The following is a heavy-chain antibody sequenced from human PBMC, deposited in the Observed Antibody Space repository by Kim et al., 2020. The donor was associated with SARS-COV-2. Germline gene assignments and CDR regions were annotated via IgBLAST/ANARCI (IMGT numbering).Heavy chain of an antibody. J-gene: IGHJ3*02. CDR3: ARAPGYCSGGSCYRAGAFDI. Sequence: SETLSLTCAVYGGSFSGYYWSWIRQPPGKGLEWIGEINHSGSTNYNPSLKSRVTISVDTSKNQFSLKLSSVTAADTAVYYCARAPGYCSGGSCYRAGAFDIWGQGTMVTVSS. CDR1: GGSFSGYY. D-gene: IGHD2-15*01. V-gene: IGHV4-34*01. CDR2: INHSGST.